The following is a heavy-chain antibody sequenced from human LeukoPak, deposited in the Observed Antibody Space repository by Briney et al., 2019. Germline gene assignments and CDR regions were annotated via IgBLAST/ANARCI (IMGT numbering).Heavy chain of an antibody. V-gene: IGHV5-51*01. D-gene: IGHD2-15*01. CDR1: GYSFTNYW. CDR3: ARTSYCSGGRCYYPDY. CDR2: IYPGDSDT. J-gene: IGHJ4*02. Sequence: GESLQISCKASGYSFTNYWIGWVRQMPGKGLEWMGIIYPGDSDTRYSPSFQGQVTISADKSISTAYLQWSSLKASDTAMYYCARTSYCSGGRCYYPDYWGQGTPVTVSS.